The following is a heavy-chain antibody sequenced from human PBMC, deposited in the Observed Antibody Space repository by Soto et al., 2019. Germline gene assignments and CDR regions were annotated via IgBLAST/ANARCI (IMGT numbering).Heavy chain of an antibody. V-gene: IGHV3-23*01. J-gene: IGHJ3*02. CDR3: ARDGQYRTDGFDI. CDR2: LSRGGGST. Sequence: EAQLLESGGGSVQPGGSLRLSCAASGFTFSSHGMSWIRQAPGKGLEWISGLSRGGGSTYYVDSVKGRFTISRDNAKNTLDLIMKSLRVEDTALYYCARDGQYRTDGFDIWGQGTMVRLF. D-gene: IGHD5-12*01. CDR1: GFTFSSHG.